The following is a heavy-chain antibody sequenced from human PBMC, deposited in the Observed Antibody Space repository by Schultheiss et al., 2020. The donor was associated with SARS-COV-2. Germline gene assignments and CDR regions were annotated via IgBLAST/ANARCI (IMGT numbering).Heavy chain of an antibody. Sequence: GGSLRLSCAASGFIFSSYAMSWVRQAPGKGLEWVSGITRNSAYTYYTDSVKGRFTISRDNSKNTLYLQMNSLRAEDTAVYYCAKDNQYSSGWYYFDYWGQGTLVTVSS. CDR1: GFIFSSYA. CDR2: ITRNSAYT. CDR3: AKDNQYSSGWYYFDY. J-gene: IGHJ4*02. D-gene: IGHD6-19*01. V-gene: IGHV3-23*01.